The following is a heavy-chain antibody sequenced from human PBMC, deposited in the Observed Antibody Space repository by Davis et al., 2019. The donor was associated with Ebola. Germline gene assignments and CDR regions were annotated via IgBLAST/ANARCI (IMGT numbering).Heavy chain of an antibody. CDR1: GYTFTGHY. D-gene: IGHD5-12*01. J-gene: IGHJ6*02. CDR3: AGGRREGGYRLSSLYVMDV. Sequence: SVKVSCKASGYTFTGHYMYWVRQAPGQGLEWMGGIIPLFAQPNYAERFQNRATIIADESTSTAYMELSSLRYEDTAVYYCAGGRREGGYRLSSLYVMDVWDQGTTVTVSS. CDR2: IIPLFAQP. V-gene: IGHV1-69*13.